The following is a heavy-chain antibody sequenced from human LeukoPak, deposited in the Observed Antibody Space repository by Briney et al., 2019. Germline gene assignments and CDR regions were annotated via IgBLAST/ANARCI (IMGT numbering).Heavy chain of an antibody. Sequence: SETLSLTCAVYGGSFSGYYWSWIRQPPGKGLEWIGEINHSGSTNYNPSLMSRVTISVDTSKNQFSLKLSSVTAADTAVYYWARVRPQNIVVVPAATLDYWGQGTLVTVSS. D-gene: IGHD2-2*01. J-gene: IGHJ4*02. V-gene: IGHV4-34*01. CDR2: INHSGST. CDR3: ARVRPQNIVVVPAATLDY. CDR1: GGSFSGYY.